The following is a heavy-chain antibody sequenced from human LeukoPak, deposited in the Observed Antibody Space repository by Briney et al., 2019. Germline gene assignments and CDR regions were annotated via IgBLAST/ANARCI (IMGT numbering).Heavy chain of an antibody. V-gene: IGHV3-23*01. CDR3: AKDTSTYYYGSGGRI. CDR2: ISGSGGST. D-gene: IGHD3-10*01. J-gene: IGHJ4*02. CDR1: GFTFDDYA. Sequence: PGGSLRLSCAASGFTFDDYAMHWVRQAPGEGLEWVSGISGSGGSTYYADSVKGRFTISRDNSKNTLYLQMNSLRAEDTAVYYCAKDTSTYYYGSGGRIWGQGTLVTVSS.